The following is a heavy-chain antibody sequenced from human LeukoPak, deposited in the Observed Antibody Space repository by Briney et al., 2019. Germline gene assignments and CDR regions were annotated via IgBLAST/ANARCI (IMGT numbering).Heavy chain of an antibody. CDR2: IYYSGST. V-gene: IGHV4-59*01. D-gene: IGHD5-12*01. J-gene: IGHJ6*02. Sequence: PSEPLSLTCTVSGGSISSYYWSWIRQPPGKGLEWIGYIYYSGSTNYNPSLKSRVTISVDTSKNQFSLKLSSVTAADTAVYYCARDSIVATMSGYYYYGMDVWGQGTTVTVSS. CDR1: GGSISSYY. CDR3: ARDSIVATMSGYYYYGMDV.